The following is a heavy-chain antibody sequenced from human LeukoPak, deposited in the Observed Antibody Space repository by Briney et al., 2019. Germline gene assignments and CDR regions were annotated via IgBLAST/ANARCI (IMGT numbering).Heavy chain of an antibody. CDR2: VSPGGYT. CDR1: GVSVSDYY. D-gene: IGHD2-21*01. J-gene: IGHJ5*02. V-gene: IGHV4-34*01. Sequence: PSETLSLTCAVSGVSVSDYYWSWLRQSPEKGLEWIGEVSPGGYTTYTPYLRSRVIISEDTSENQLSLNVTSVTAADTALYYCARIRCGRGQARCYNHWAQGSLVTVSS. CDR3: ARIRCGRGQARCYNH.